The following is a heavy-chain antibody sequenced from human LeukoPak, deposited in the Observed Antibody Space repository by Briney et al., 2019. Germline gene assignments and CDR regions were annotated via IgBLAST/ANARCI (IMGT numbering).Heavy chain of an antibody. J-gene: IGHJ5*02. Sequence: PPETPSLTSTLSGGSTSSYYWSSIPHPPGKRLERIGYIYYSGSTNYNPSLKSRVTISVDTSKNQVSLKLSSVTAADTAVYYCARHSEDRDYFARPYNWFDPWGQGTLVTVSS. CDR2: IYYSGST. D-gene: IGHD2/OR15-2a*01. CDR1: GGSTSSYY. V-gene: IGHV4-59*08. CDR3: ARHSEDRDYFARPYNWFDP.